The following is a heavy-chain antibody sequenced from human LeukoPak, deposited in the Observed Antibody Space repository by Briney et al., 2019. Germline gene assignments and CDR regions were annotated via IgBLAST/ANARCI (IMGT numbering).Heavy chain of an antibody. Sequence: PGRSLRLSCAASGFSFSNSGMHWVRQAPGKGLEWAAVIWYDGSNEYYADAVKGRFIISRDNSKNTVHLQMNSLRVEDTSVYYCAREISMFVNAFDLWGQGTLVAVSS. CDR1: GFSFSNSG. CDR3: AREISMFVNAFDL. V-gene: IGHV3-33*01. D-gene: IGHD3-10*02. CDR2: IWYDGSNE. J-gene: IGHJ3*01.